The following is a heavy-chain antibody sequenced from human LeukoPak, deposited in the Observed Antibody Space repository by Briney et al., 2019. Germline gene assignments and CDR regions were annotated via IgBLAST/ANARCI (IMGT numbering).Heavy chain of an antibody. Sequence: GASVKVSCKASGYTFTSYGISWVRQAPGQGLEWMGWINPNTGGTNYAQKFQGRVTMTTDTSISTAYMELSSLRSDDAAVYYCASGPLDLGSSSQYWGQGTLVTVSS. D-gene: IGHD6-6*01. CDR2: INPNTGGT. V-gene: IGHV1-2*02. CDR1: GYTFTSYG. J-gene: IGHJ4*02. CDR3: ASGPLDLGSSSQY.